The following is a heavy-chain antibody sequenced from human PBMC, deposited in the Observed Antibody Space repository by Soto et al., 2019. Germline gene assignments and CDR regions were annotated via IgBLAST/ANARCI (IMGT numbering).Heavy chain of an antibody. D-gene: IGHD6-6*01. Sequence: QVQLQESGPGLVKPSQTLSLTCTVSGGSISSGGYYWSWIRQHPGKGLEWIGYIYYSGRTYYNPSLHSRVSIAVYTTENQFSLKLTSVTAADTSVDYCARGSFSSRSSWFDPWGRGTLVTVSS. CDR3: ARGSFSSRSSWFDP. J-gene: IGHJ5*02. V-gene: IGHV4-31*03. CDR2: IYYSGRT. CDR1: GGSISSGGYY.